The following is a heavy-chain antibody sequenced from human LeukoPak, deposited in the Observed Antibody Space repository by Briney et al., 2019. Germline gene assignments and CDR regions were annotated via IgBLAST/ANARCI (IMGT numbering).Heavy chain of an antibody. CDR2: IYYSGST. D-gene: IGHD4-23*01. CDR1: GGSFSGYY. CDR3: ARVDGNSHFDY. J-gene: IGHJ4*02. V-gene: IGHV4-31*11. Sequence: SETLSLTCAVYGGSFSGYYWSWIRQHPGKGLEWIGYIYYSGSTYYNPSLKSRVTISVDTSKNQFSLKLSSVTAADTAVYYCARVDGNSHFDYWGQGTLVTVSS.